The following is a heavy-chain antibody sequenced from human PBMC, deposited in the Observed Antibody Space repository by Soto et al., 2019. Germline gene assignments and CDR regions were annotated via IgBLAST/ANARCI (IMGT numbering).Heavy chain of an antibody. D-gene: IGHD2-15*01. Sequence: PGESLKISCQGSGYSFTSYWIGWVRQLPGKGLEWMGIIYPGDSDTRYSPSFQGQVTISADKSISTAYLQWSSLKASDTAMYYCARHICNSGGSCYGNWFDPWGQGTLVTVSS. CDR3: ARHICNSGGSCYGNWFDP. J-gene: IGHJ5*02. CDR1: GYSFTSYW. V-gene: IGHV5-51*01. CDR2: IYPGDSDT.